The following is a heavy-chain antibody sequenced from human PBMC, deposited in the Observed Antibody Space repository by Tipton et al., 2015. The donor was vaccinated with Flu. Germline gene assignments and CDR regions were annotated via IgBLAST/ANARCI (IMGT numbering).Heavy chain of an antibody. Sequence: SLRLSCAASGFTFSDYSLSWIRQAPGKGLEWVSYISASGIYTDYADSVRGRFTISRDDAKNSLYLQMDSLRAEDTAVYNCARGTYGPSSSMDAGATGPPFPVSS. CDR3: ARGTYGPSSSMDA. V-gene: IGHV3-11*06. D-gene: IGHD3-10*01. J-gene: IGHJ6*03. CDR2: ISASGIYT. CDR1: GFTFSDYS.